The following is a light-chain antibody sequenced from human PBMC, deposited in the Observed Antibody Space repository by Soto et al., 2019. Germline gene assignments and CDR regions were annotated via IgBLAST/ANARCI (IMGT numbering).Light chain of an antibody. Sequence: EIVLTQSPGTLSLSPGQRVSLSCRASQSVSSTYLAWYQQKPGQAPRLLIYGAAYRATGIPDRFSGSGSGTDFTLTISRLEHADFAVYYCQHYGSSPPYTFGQGTKLEIK. CDR1: QSVSSTY. CDR3: QHYGSSPPYT. J-gene: IGKJ2*01. CDR2: GAA. V-gene: IGKV3-20*01.